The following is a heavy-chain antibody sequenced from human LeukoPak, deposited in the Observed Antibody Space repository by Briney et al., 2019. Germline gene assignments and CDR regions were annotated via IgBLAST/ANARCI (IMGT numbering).Heavy chain of an antibody. CDR2: IGASGEST. V-gene: IGHV3-23*01. J-gene: IGHJ6*02. Sequence: PGGSLRLSCAASGFTFSNYAMSWVRQAPGKGLEWVSLIGASGESTYYADSVKGRFTISRDNSKNTLSLQMNSLRVEDTAVYYCAMVRGYYYHGLDVWGQGTTVTVSS. CDR1: GFTFSNYA. CDR3: AMVRGYYYHGLDV. D-gene: IGHD3-10*01.